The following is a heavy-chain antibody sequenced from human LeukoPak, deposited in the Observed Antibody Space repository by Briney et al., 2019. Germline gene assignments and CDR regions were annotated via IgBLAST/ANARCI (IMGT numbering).Heavy chain of an antibody. CDR3: ARVRRDGYPDY. CDR1: GFTFSSYS. D-gene: IGHD5-24*01. V-gene: IGHV3-21*01. Sequence: GGSLRLSCAASGFTFSSYSMNWVRQAPGKGLEWVSSISSSSGYIYYADSVKGRFTISRDNAKNSLYLQMNSLRAEDTAVYYCARVRRDGYPDYWGQGTLVTASS. CDR2: ISSSSGYI. J-gene: IGHJ4*02.